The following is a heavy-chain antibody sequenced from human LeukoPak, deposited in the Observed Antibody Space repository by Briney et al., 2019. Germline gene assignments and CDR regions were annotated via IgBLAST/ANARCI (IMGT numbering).Heavy chain of an antibody. D-gene: IGHD5-24*01. CDR2: IFSNGDT. CDR1: GFIFSSSA. V-gene: IGHV3-53*01. Sequence: GGSLRLSCAASGFIFSSSAMNWARQAPGKGLEWVSLIFSNGDTHYADSVKGRFTISRDTSKNTVSLQMNSLRVEDTAMYYCTRDQMNYWGQGTLVTVSS. J-gene: IGHJ4*02. CDR3: TRDQMNY.